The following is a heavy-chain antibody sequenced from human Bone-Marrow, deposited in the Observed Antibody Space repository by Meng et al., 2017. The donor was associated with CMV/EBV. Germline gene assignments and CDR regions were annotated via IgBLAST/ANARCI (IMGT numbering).Heavy chain of an antibody. CDR3: ARDGTGTDQYQLHSYFDY. Sequence: GESLKISCAASGFTFSSYWMSWARQAPGKGLEWVANIKQDGSKKYYVDSVRGRFTISRDNAGNSLYLEMNSLRVEDTAVYYCARDGTGTDQYQLHSYFDYWGQGTLVTVSS. CDR1: GFTFSSYW. CDR2: IKQDGSKK. D-gene: IGHD2-2*01. V-gene: IGHV3-7*01. J-gene: IGHJ4*02.